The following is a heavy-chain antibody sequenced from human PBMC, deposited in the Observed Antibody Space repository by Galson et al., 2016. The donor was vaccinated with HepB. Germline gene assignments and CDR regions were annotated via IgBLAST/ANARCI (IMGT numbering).Heavy chain of an antibody. CDR1: GFTFRRYA. Sequence: SLRLSCAGSGFTFRRYAMTWVRQAPGKGLEWVSTIGGSGDRTYYADSVKGRFSISRDNSKNTLYLQMNSLRAEDTAVYYCAKGGYSHDYWGQGTLVTVSS. D-gene: IGHD1-1*01. CDR3: AKGGYSHDY. J-gene: IGHJ4*02. CDR2: IGGSGDRT. V-gene: IGHV3-23*01.